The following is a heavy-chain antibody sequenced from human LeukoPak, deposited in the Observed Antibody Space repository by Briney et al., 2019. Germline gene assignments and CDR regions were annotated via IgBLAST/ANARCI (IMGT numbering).Heavy chain of an antibody. D-gene: IGHD2-2*01. Sequence: SVKVSCKASGGTFSSYAISWVRQAPGQGLEWMGRIIPILGIANYAQKFQGRVTITADKSTSTAYMELSSLRSEDTAVYCCARSPSVVPAAMRMDVWGQGTTVTVSS. CDR1: GGTFSSYA. CDR3: ARSPSVVPAAMRMDV. J-gene: IGHJ6*02. CDR2: IIPILGIA. V-gene: IGHV1-69*04.